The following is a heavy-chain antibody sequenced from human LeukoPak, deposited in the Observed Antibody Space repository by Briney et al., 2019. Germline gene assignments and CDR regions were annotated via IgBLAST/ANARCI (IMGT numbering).Heavy chain of an antibody. CDR3: AKSPVDTAMVSDY. V-gene: IGHV4-59*01. Sequence: SETPSLTCTVSGGSISSYYWSWIRQPPGKGLEWIGYIYYSGSTNYNPSLKSRVTISVDTSKNQFSLKLSSVTAADTAVYYCAKSPVDTAMVSDYWGQGTLVTVSS. J-gene: IGHJ4*02. D-gene: IGHD5-18*01. CDR1: GGSISSYY. CDR2: IYYSGST.